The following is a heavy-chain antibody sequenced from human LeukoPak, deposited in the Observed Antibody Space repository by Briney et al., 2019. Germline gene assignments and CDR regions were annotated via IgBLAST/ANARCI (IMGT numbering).Heavy chain of an antibody. V-gene: IGHV4-39*01. D-gene: IGHD6-13*01. CDR3: ARRVGIAAAGTEDY. J-gene: IGHJ4*02. Sequence: PSETLSLTCTVSGGSISSSSYYWGWIRQPPGQGLEWIGSIYYSGSTYYNPSLKSRVTISVDTSKNQFSLKLSSVTAADTAVYYCARRVGIAAAGTEDYWGQGTLVTVSS. CDR2: IYYSGST. CDR1: GGSISSSSYY.